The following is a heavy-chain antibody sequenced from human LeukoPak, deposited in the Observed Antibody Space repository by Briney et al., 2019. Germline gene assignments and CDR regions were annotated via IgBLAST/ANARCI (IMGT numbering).Heavy chain of an antibody. D-gene: IGHD5/OR15-5a*01. J-gene: IGHJ4*02. CDR3: AGYHVYGLTTPPLGY. V-gene: IGHV4-61*02. Sequence: PSETLSLTCTVSGGSISSGSFYWAWIRQPAGKGLEWIGRVHTSGTSNYNPSLKSRVTMSVDTSKNQFSLKLSFVIAADTAVYFCAGYHVYGLTTPPLGYWGQGTLVTVSS. CDR2: VHTSGTS. CDR1: GGSISSGSFY.